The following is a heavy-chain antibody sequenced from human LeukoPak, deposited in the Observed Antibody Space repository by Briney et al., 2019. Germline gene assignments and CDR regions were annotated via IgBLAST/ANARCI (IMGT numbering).Heavy chain of an antibody. D-gene: IGHD3-3*01. CDR3: AKDDSPGKEWLEVIDY. CDR1: GFTFSSYA. CDR2: ISGSGGST. J-gene: IGHJ4*02. V-gene: IGHV3-23*01. Sequence: GGSLRLSCAASGFTFSSYAMYWVRQAPGKGLEWVSGISGSGGSTYFADSVKGRFTISRDNSKNTLYLQMNSLRAEDTAVYYCAKDDSPGKEWLEVIDYWGQETLVTVSS.